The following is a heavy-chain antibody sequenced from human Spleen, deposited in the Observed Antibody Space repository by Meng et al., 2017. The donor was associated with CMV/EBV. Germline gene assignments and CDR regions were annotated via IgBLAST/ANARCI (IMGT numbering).Heavy chain of an antibody. CDR2: ISGSGSAI. D-gene: IGHD3-3*01. V-gene: IGHV3-11*01. CDR3: ARVSRPESYDFWSGWTIYYYYYGMDV. J-gene: IGHJ6*02. Sequence: GESLKISCVASGFTFSDYYMSWIRQAPGKGLEWLSYISGSGSAIYYANSVKGRFTISRDNAKNSLDLQMNGLRAEDTAVYYCARVSRPESYDFWSGWTIYYYYYGMDVWGQGTTVTVSS. CDR1: GFTFSDYY.